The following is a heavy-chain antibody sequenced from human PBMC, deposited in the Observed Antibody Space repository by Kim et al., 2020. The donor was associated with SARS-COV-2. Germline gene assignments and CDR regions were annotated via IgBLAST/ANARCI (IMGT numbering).Heavy chain of an antibody. J-gene: IGHJ4*02. CDR1: GFTFSSYG. CDR3: AKSPTHYRLRYFDWLLYGAVDY. V-gene: IGHV3-30*18. Sequence: GGSLRLSCAASGFTFSSYGMHWVRQAPGKGLEWVAVISYDGSNKYYADSVKGRFTISRDNSKNTLYLQMNSLRAEDTAVYYCAKSPTHYRLRYFDWLLYGAVDYWGQGTLVTVSS. CDR2: ISYDGSNK. D-gene: IGHD3-9*01.